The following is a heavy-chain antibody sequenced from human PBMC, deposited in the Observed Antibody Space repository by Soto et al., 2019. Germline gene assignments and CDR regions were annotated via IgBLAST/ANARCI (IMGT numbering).Heavy chain of an antibody. V-gene: IGHV4-34*01. CDR2: INNSGST. D-gene: IGHD3-16*02. CDR3: ARGKLSDYVWGSYRYHFDY. Sequence: SETLSLTCAVYGGSFSAYYWSWIRQPPGKGREWIGEINNSGSTNYNPSLKSRVTISVDTSKNQFSLKLSSVTAADTAVYYCARGKLSDYVWGSYRYHFDYWGQG. CDR1: GGSFSAYY. J-gene: IGHJ4*02.